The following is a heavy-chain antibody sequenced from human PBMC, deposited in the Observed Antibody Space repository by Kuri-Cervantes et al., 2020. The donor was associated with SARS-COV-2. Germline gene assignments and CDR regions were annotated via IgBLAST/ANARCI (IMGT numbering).Heavy chain of an antibody. CDR1: GFTFSSYA. V-gene: IGHV3-23*01. D-gene: IGHD6-19*01. CDR2: ISVSGGDT. CDR3: AKVNGILGSAWYGSAHFDY. J-gene: IGHJ4*02. Sequence: LSLTCAASGFTFSSYAMAWVRRAPGKGLEWVSDISVSGGDTHYADSVRGRFTISRDNSKNTLYLQVNSLRAEDTAVYFCAKVNGILGSAWYGSAHFDYWGQGTLVTVSS.